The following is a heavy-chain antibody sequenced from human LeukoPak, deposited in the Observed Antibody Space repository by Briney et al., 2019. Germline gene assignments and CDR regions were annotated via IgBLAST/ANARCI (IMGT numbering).Heavy chain of an antibody. CDR2: IRSKANSYAT. V-gene: IGHV3-73*01. Sequence: PGGSLRLSCAASGFIFSGYAMHWVRQGSGKGLEWVGRIRSKANSYATAYAASVKGRFTISRDDLKNTACLQMNSLKTEDTAVYYCTRFRGDYYYMDVWGKGTTVTVSS. CDR3: TRFRGDYYYMDV. CDR1: GFIFSGYA. J-gene: IGHJ6*03.